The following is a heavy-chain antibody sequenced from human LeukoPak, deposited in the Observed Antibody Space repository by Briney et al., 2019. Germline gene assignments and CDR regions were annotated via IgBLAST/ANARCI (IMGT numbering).Heavy chain of an antibody. V-gene: IGHV3-23*01. Sequence: QPGRSLRLSCAASGFTFSNFAMSWVRQAPGQGLEWVSIISGGGRSTYYAYSGKGRFTISRDNSKDTLYVQINSMRVEGTAVYYCAKELSSSGSWVDYFADWGQGTLVTVSS. CDR1: GFTFSNFA. D-gene: IGHD3-10*01. J-gene: IGHJ4*02. CDR2: ISGGGRST. CDR3: AKELSSSGSWVDYFAD.